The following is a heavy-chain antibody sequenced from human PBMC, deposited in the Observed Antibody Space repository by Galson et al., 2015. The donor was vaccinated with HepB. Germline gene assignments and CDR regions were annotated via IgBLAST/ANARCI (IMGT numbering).Heavy chain of an antibody. J-gene: IGHJ6*02. CDR2: IIPIFGTA. CDR1: GGTFSSYA. V-gene: IGHV1-69*13. Sequence: SVKVSCKASGGTFSSYAISWVRQAPGQGLEWMGGIIPIFGTANYAQKFQGRVTITADESTSTAYMELSSLRSEDTAVYYCARARFMTPRPYYYGMDVWGQGTTVTVSS. D-gene: IGHD3-16*01. CDR3: ARARFMTPRPYYYGMDV.